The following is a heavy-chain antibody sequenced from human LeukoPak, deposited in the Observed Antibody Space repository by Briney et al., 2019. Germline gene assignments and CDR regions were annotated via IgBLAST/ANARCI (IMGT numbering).Heavy chain of an antibody. CDR3: ARGRGSGHKENWFDP. D-gene: IGHD6-19*01. V-gene: IGHV1-8*01. CDR2: MNPNSGNT. Sequence: ASVKVSCKASGYTSTTYDINWVRQATGRGLEWMGWMNPNSGNTGYTQKFQGRVTMTRNTSISTAYMELSSLRSEDTAVYYCARGRGSGHKENWFDPWGQGTLVTVSS. J-gene: IGHJ5*02. CDR1: GYTSTTYD.